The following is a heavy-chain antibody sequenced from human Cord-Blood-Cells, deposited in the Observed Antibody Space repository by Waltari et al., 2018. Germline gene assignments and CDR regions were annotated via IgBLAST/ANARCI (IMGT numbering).Heavy chain of an antibody. D-gene: IGHD6-13*01. J-gene: IGHJ3*02. CDR1: GGSISGSNW. CDR2: IYHSGST. CDR3: ARYPVGIAAAGSAFDI. Sequence: QVQLQESGPGLVKPSGTLSLTCAVSGGSISGSNWWRWVRPPPGKGLEWIGEIYHSGSTNYNPSLKSRVTISVDKSKNQFSLKLSSVTAADTAVYYCARYPVGIAAAGSAFDIWGQGTMVTVSS. V-gene: IGHV4-4*02.